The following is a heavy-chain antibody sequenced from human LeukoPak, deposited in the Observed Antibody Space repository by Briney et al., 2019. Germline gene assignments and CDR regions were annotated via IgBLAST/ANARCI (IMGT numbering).Heavy chain of an antibody. D-gene: IGHD1-26*01. V-gene: IGHV1-2*02. CDR2: INPISGAT. J-gene: IGHJ4*02. Sequence: ASVKVSCKASGYTFTGYYIHWVRQAPGQGLEWMGWINPISGATNYAQKSQGRVTMTRDTSISTAYMELSRLRSDDTAVYYCARGLVGATFDYWGQGTLVTVSS. CDR1: GYTFTGYY. CDR3: ARGLVGATFDY.